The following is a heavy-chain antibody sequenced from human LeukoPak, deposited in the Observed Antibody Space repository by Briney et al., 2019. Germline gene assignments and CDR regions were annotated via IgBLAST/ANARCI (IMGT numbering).Heavy chain of an antibody. Sequence: GSLRLSCAASGFTFSSYWMSWVRQAPGKGLEWVANIKQDGSEKYYVDSVKGRFTISRDNAKNSLYLQMNSLRAEDTAVYYCARDLTYYYDSSGYSAYYYYGMDVWGQGTTVTVSS. CDR3: ARDLTYYYDSSGYSAYYYYGMDV. CDR1: GFTFSSYW. V-gene: IGHV3-7*01. J-gene: IGHJ6*02. D-gene: IGHD3-22*01. CDR2: IKQDGSEK.